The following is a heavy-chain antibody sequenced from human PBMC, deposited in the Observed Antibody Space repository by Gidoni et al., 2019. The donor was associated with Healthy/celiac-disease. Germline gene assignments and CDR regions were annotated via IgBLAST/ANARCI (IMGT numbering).Heavy chain of an antibody. D-gene: IGHD3-22*01. CDR3: ARGGPVVVITYLDY. Sequence: QVQLVASGGGVVQPGRSLRLSCEASGFTFSSYAMHWVRQAPGKGREWVAVISDDGSNKSYADSVKGRFTISRDNSKNTLYLQMNSLRAEDTAVYYCARGGPVVVITYLDYWGQGTLVTVSS. J-gene: IGHJ4*02. V-gene: IGHV3-30-3*01. CDR2: ISDDGSNK. CDR1: GFTFSSYA.